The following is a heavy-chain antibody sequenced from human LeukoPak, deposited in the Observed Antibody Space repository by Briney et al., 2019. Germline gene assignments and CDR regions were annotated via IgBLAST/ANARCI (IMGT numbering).Heavy chain of an antibody. D-gene: IGHD5-18*01. Sequence: SETLSLTCTVSGGSISSYYWSWIRQPPGKGLEWIGYIYYSGSTNYNPSLKSRVTISVDTSKNQFSLKLSSATAADTAVYYCARGVDTAMVTFDYWGQGTLVTVSS. CDR1: GGSISSYY. CDR2: IYYSGST. V-gene: IGHV4-59*01. CDR3: ARGVDTAMVTFDY. J-gene: IGHJ4*02.